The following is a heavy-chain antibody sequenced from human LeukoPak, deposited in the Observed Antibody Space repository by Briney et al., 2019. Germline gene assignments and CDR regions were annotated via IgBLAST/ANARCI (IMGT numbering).Heavy chain of an antibody. V-gene: IGHV1-8*01. D-gene: IGHD3-22*01. Sequence: ASVKVSCKASGYTFTSYDINWVRQATGQGLEWMGWMNPNSGNTGYAQKFQGRVTMTRNTSISTAYMELSSLRSEDTAVYYCARGHLYYDSSGYYYGSWSYYYGMDVWGQGTTVTVSS. CDR1: GYTFTSYD. CDR2: MNPNSGNT. J-gene: IGHJ6*02. CDR3: ARGHLYYDSSGYYYGSWSYYYGMDV.